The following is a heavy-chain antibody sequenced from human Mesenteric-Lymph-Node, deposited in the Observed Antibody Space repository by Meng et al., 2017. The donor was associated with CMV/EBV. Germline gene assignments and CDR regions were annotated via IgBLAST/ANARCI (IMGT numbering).Heavy chain of an antibody. CDR3: ARGSSYDILTGYFDY. D-gene: IGHD3-9*01. CDR1: GGAFSCYY. V-gene: IGHV4-34*01. J-gene: IGHJ4*02. Sequence: QGRLHRGDDGRLKLAETLSGAWAVYGGAFSCYYWNWIRQSPEKGLEWIGEINHSGSTTYNPSFTSRIIISVDTSTNQISLNMSSVTAAVTAVYYCARGSSYDILTGYFDYWGQGALVTVSS. CDR2: INHSGST.